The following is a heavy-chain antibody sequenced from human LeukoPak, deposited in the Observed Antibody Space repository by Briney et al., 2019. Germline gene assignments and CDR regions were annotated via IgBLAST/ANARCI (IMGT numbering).Heavy chain of an antibody. V-gene: IGHV4-34*01. CDR3: ARHSLLYPIDY. CDR2: INHSGST. Sequence: SETLSLTCAVYGGSFSDYYWSWIRQPPGKGLEWIGEINHSGSTNYNPSLKSRVTISVDTSKNQFSLKLSSVTAADTAVYCCARHSLLYPIDYWGQGTLVTVSS. CDR1: GGSFSDYY. D-gene: IGHD2-8*01. J-gene: IGHJ4*02.